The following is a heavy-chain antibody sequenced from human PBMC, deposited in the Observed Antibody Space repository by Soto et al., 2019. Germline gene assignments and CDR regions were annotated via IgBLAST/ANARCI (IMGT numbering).Heavy chain of an antibody. CDR3: ARESEDSSSPEPYYYYYYGMDV. CDR2: ISYDGSNK. Sequence: GGSLRLSCAASGFTFSSYGMHWVRQAPGKGLEWVAVISYDGSNKYYADSVKGRFTISRDNSKNTLYLQMNSLRAEDTAAYYCARESEDSSSPEPYYYYYYGMDVWGQGTTVTVSS. D-gene: IGHD6-13*01. CDR1: GFTFSSYG. V-gene: IGHV3-30*03. J-gene: IGHJ6*02.